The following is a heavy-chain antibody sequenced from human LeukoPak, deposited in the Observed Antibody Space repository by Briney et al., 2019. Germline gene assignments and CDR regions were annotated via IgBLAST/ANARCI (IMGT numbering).Heavy chain of an antibody. D-gene: IGHD6-13*01. Sequence: PGGSLRLSCAASGFTVSSNYMSWIRQAPGKGLEWVSVIYSGGSTYYADSVKGRFTISRDNSKNTLYLQMNSLRAEDTAVYYCARDLSSSWYSAKYFQHWGQGTLVTVSS. J-gene: IGHJ1*01. CDR3: ARDLSSSWYSAKYFQH. CDR1: GFTVSSNY. V-gene: IGHV3-53*05. CDR2: IYSGGST.